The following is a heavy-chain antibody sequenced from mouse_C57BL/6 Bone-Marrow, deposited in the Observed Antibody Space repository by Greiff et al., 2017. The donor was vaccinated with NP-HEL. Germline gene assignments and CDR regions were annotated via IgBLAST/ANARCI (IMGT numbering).Heavy chain of an antibody. CDR3: TRRDYYGSSYGWYFDV. D-gene: IGHD1-1*01. J-gene: IGHJ1*03. CDR2: IDPETGGT. CDR1: GYTFTDYE. V-gene: IGHV1-15*01. Sequence: VQLQQSGAELVRPGASVTLSCKASGYTFTDYEMHWVKQTPVHGLEWIGAIDPETGGTAYNQKFKGKAILTADKSSSTAYMELRSLTSEDSAVYYCTRRDYYGSSYGWYFDVWGTGTTVTVSS.